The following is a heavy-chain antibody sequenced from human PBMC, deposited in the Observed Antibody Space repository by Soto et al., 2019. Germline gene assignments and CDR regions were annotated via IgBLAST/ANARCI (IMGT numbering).Heavy chain of an antibody. CDR2: IIPIFGTA. CDR1: GGTFSSYA. Sequence: QVQLVQSGAEVKKPGSSVKVSCKASGGTFSSYAISWVRQAHGHGLEWMGGIIPIFGTANYAQKFQGSVTITSDESTSTAYMELSSLRSEDTAVYYCARGHGYCSSTSCRPPYGMDVWGQGTTVTVS. V-gene: IGHV1-69*01. J-gene: IGHJ6*02. CDR3: ARGHGYCSSTSCRPPYGMDV. D-gene: IGHD2-2*01.